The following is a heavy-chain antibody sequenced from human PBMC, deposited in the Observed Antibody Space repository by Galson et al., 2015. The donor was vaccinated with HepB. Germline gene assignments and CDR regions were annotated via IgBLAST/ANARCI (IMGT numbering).Heavy chain of an antibody. CDR1: GFSLSTTEMR. CDR3: ARSGYSSGWYPWYFDL. Sequence: PALVKPTQTLTLTCTFSGFSLSTTEMRVSWVRQPPGKALEWLARIDWDDDKFYSTSLKTRLNISKDTSKNQVVLTMTNMDPVDTATYYCARSGYSSGWYPWYFDLWGRGTLVTVSS. V-gene: IGHV2-70*04. CDR2: IDWDDDK. J-gene: IGHJ2*01. D-gene: IGHD6-19*01.